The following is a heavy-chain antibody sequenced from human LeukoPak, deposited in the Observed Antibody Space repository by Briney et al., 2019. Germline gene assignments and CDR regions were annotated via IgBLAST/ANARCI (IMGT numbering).Heavy chain of an antibody. CDR1: GGSISSSNW. D-gene: IGHD2-2*01. J-gene: IGHJ4*02. CDR3: AKDGYQVLQYYFQY. V-gene: IGHV4-4*02. Sequence: SGTLSLTCAVSGGSISSSNWWSWVRQPPGKGLEWIGEIYHSGSTNYNPSLKSRVTISVDKSKNQFSLKLSSVTAADTAVYYCAKDGYQVLQYYFQYWGQGTLVTVSS. CDR2: IYHSGST.